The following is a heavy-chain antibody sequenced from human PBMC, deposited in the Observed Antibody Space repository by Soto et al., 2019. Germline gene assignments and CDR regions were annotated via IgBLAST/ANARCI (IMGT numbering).Heavy chain of an antibody. D-gene: IGHD1-20*01. CDR1: GGTFSSYA. CDR2: IIHIFATA. Sequence: QVQLVQSGAEVKKPGSSVKVSCKASGGTFSSYAISWVRQAPGQGLEWMGGIIHIFATADYAQKFQGRVSITADDSASTAYMELSSLRSEDTAVYYCARSITGTVRYYYGMDVWGQWTTVTVSS. CDR3: ARSITGTVRYYYGMDV. J-gene: IGHJ6*02. V-gene: IGHV1-69*12.